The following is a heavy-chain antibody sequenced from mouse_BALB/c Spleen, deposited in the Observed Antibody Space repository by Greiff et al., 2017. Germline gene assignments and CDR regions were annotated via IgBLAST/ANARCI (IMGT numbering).Heavy chain of an antibody. V-gene: IGHV1-87*01. CDR3: ARSYGNWYFDV. CDR1: GYTFTSYW. D-gene: IGHD2-1*01. Sequence: QVQLQQSGAELARPGASVKLSCKASGYTFTSYWMQWVKQRPGQGLEWIGAIYPGDGDTRYTQKFKGKATLTADKSSSTAYMQLSSLASEDSAVYYCARSYGNWYFDVWGAGTTVTVSS. CDR2: IYPGDGDT. J-gene: IGHJ1*01.